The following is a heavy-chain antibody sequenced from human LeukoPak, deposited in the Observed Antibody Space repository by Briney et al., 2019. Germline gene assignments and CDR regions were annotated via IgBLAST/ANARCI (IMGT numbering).Heavy chain of an antibody. CDR2: ISYDGSNK. CDR3: ARDCPYYYDSSGHPNYYFDY. D-gene: IGHD3-22*01. Sequence: PGGSLRLSCAASGFTFSSYAMHWVRQAPGKGLEWVAVISYDGSNKYYADSVKGRFTISRDNSKNTLYLQMSSLRAEDTAVYYCARDCPYYYDSSGHPNYYFDYWGQGTLVTVSS. CDR1: GFTFSSYA. J-gene: IGHJ4*02. V-gene: IGHV3-30*15.